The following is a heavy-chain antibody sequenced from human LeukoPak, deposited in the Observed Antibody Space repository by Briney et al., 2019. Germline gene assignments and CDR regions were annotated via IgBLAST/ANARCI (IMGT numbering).Heavy chain of an antibody. D-gene: IGHD2-15*01. CDR2: FDPEDGEI. CDR1: GYTLTDLS. V-gene: IGHV1-24*01. Sequence: ASVTVSFKVSGYTLTDLSIHWVRQAPGKGLEWMGGFDPEDGEIIYARKFQGRVTMTEDTSTDTAYMELSSLRSEDTAVYYCTTVDCSGGSCSVGYFDYWGQGTLVTVSS. J-gene: IGHJ4*02. CDR3: TTVDCSGGSCSVGYFDY.